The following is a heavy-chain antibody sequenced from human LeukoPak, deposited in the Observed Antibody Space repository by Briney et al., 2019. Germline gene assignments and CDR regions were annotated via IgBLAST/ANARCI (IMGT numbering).Heavy chain of an antibody. J-gene: IGHJ5*02. V-gene: IGHV5-51*01. CDR1: GYSFTSYW. D-gene: IGHD3-10*01. Sequence: PGESLKISCKGSGYSFTSYWIGWVRQMPGKGLEWMGIIYPGDSDTRYSPSFQGQVTISADKSISTAYLQWSSLKASDTAMYYCARLPPLYGSGSYRNWFDPWGQGTLVTVSS. CDR2: IYPGDSDT. CDR3: ARLPPLYGSGSYRNWFDP.